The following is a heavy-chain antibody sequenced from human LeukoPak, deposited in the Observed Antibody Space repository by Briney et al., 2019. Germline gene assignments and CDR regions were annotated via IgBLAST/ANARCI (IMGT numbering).Heavy chain of an antibody. D-gene: IGHD3/OR15-3a*01. Sequence: SETLSLTCTVSGGSISSGRYYWGWIRQPPGKGLEWIGTIFYSGSTNYNPSLKSRVSIAVDTSKNQFSLRLSSVTAADTAVYYCARQPRDFLTGSYRGSYYYSYMDVWGNGATVTVSS. CDR3: ARQPRDFLTGSYRGSYYYSYMDV. CDR1: GGSISSGRYY. V-gene: IGHV4-39*01. CDR2: IFYSGST. J-gene: IGHJ6*03.